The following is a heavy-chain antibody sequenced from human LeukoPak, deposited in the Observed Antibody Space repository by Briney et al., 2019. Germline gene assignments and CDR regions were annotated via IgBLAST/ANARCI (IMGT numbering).Heavy chain of an antibody. CDR3: ATFQAHNYDFWSGYLDY. Sequence: SVKVSCKASGGTFSSYAISWVRQAPGQGLEWMGGIIPIFGTANYAQKFQGRVTITADESTSTAYVELSSLRSEDTAVYYCATFQAHNYDFWSGYLDYWGQGTLVTVSS. CDR1: GGTFSSYA. D-gene: IGHD3-3*01. CDR2: IIPIFGTA. J-gene: IGHJ4*02. V-gene: IGHV1-69*13.